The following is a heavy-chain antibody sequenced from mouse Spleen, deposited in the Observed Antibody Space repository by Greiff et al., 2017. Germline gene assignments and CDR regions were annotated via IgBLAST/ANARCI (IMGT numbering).Heavy chain of an antibody. CDR2: INPNNGGT. Sequence: EVQRVESGPELVKPGASVKMSCKASGYTFTDYNMHWVKQSHGKSLEWIGYINPNNGGTSYNQKFKGKATLTVNKSSSTAYMELRSLTSEDSAVYYCARRPYYYAAMDYWGQGTSVTVSS. V-gene: IGHV1-22*01. J-gene: IGHJ4*01. CDR1: GYTFTDYN. D-gene: IGHD1-1*01. CDR3: ARRPYYYAAMDY.